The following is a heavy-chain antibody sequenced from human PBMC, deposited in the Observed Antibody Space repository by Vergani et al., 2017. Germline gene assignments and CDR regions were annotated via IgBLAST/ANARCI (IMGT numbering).Heavy chain of an antibody. CDR3: ARDDCSGGSCQPFDI. J-gene: IGHJ3*02. Sequence: QLQLQESGPGLVKPSETLSLTCTVSGGSISSSSYYWGWIRQPPGKGLEWIGSIYYSGSTYYNPSLKSRVTISVDTSKNQFSLKLSSVTAADTAVYYCARDDCSGGSCQPFDIWGQGRMVTVSS. CDR2: IYYSGST. D-gene: IGHD2-15*01. CDR1: GGSISSSSYY. V-gene: IGHV4-39*07.